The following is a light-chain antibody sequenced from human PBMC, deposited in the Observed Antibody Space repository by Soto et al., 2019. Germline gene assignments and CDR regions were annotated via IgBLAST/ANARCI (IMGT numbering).Light chain of an antibody. Sequence: QSVLTQPPSASASLGDSVTLTCTLSSGYSNDNVDWYQQRPGKGPRFVMRVGTGGIVESKGDGIPERFSVLGSGLNRYLTIKNIQEEDESDYDCEDDHGSGSNFVWVFGGGTKLTVL. CDR3: EDDHGSGSNFVWV. CDR2: VGTGGIVE. CDR1: SGYSNDN. J-gene: IGLJ3*02. V-gene: IGLV9-49*01.